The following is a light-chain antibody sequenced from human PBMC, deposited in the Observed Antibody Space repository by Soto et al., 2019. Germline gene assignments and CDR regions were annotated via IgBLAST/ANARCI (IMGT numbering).Light chain of an antibody. V-gene: IGKV3-20*01. J-gene: IGKJ4*01. CDR3: EQYGSTPLT. CDR1: QRVGNNY. Sequence: EIVLTQSPGTLSLSPGERATLSCRASQRVGNNYLAWYQQKPGQAPRFLIYDASSRATGIPDRFSGSGSGTDFTLTISRLEPEDFAVYYCEQYGSTPLTFGGGTKVEIK. CDR2: DAS.